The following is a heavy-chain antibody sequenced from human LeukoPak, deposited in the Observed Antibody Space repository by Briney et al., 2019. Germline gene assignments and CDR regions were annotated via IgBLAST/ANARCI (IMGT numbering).Heavy chain of an antibody. J-gene: IGHJ4*02. CDR2: ISWNSGSI. CDR1: GFTFDGYA. CDR3: AKGHSGSYLEYYFDY. D-gene: IGHD1-26*01. V-gene: IGHV3-9*01. Sequence: GGSLRLSCAASGFTFDGYAMHWVRQAPGKGLEWVSGISWNSGSIGYADSVKGRFTISRDNAKNSLYLQMNSLRAEDTALYYCAKGHSGSYLEYYFDYWGQGTLVTVSS.